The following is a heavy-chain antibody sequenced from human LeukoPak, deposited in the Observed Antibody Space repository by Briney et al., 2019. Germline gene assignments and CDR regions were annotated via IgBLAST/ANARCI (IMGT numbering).Heavy chain of an antibody. CDR3: AGSSIAARPRRHFDY. D-gene: IGHD6-6*01. CDR1: GGSFSGYY. CDR2: INHSGST. J-gene: IGHJ4*02. Sequence: SETLSLTCAVYGGSFSGYYWSWIRQPPGKGLEWIGEINHSGSTNYNPSLKSQVTISVDTSKNQFSLKLSSVTAADTAVYYCAGSSIAARPRRHFDYWGQGTLVTVSS. V-gene: IGHV4-34*01.